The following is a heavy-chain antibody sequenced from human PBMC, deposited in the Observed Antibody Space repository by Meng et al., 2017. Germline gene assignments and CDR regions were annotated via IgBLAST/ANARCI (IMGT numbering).Heavy chain of an antibody. CDR2: IWYDGSNK. CDR1: GFTFSSYG. CDR3: ARGVGPPVLLWFGEFENWFGT. V-gene: IGHV3-33*01. D-gene: IGHD3-10*01. Sequence: GESLKISCAASGFTFSSYGMHWVRQAPGKGLEWVAVIWYDGSNKYYADSVKGRFTISRDNSKNTLYLQMNSLRAEDTAVYYCARGVGPPVLLWFGEFENWFGTWGQGTLVTVSS. J-gene: IGHJ5*02.